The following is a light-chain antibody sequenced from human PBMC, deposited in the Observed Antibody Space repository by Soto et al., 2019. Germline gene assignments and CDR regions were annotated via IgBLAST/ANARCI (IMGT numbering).Light chain of an antibody. CDR3: LQEYNYPYT. CDR2: AAS. V-gene: IGKV1-6*02. J-gene: IGKJ2*01. CDR1: QDIRSD. Sequence: AIQMTQSPSSLSASVGDRVTITCRASQDIRSDLGWYQQKPGKAPKLLIYAASSLQSGVPSRFSGSGSGSDFTLTISSLQPADFATYYCLQEYNYPYTFGQGTKVEIK.